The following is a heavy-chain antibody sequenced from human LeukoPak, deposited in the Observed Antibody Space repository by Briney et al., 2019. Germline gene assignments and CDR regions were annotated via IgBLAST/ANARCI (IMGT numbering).Heavy chain of an antibody. J-gene: IGHJ3*02. V-gene: IGHV3-21*01. CDR1: GFTFSSYS. CDR3: AREAGSDHGEAFDI. Sequence: GGSLRLSCAASGFTFSSYSMNWVRQAPGKGLEWVSSISSSSSYIYYADSVKGRFTISRDNAKNSLYLQMNSLRAEDTAVYYCAREAGSDHGEAFDIWGQGTMVTVSS. CDR2: ISSSSSYI. D-gene: IGHD6-13*01.